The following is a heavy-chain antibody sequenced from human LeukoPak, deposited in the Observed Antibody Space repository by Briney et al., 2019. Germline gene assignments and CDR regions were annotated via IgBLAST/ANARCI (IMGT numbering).Heavy chain of an antibody. CDR3: AELGITMIGGV. CDR2: ISSSGSTI. D-gene: IGHD3-10*02. Sequence: GGTLRLSCAASGFTFTSHAMNWVRQAPGKGLEWVSYISSSGSTIYYADSVKGRFTISRDNAKNSLYLQMNSLRAEDTAVYYCAELGITMIGGVWGKGTTVTISS. V-gene: IGHV3-48*03. J-gene: IGHJ6*04. CDR1: GFTFTSHA.